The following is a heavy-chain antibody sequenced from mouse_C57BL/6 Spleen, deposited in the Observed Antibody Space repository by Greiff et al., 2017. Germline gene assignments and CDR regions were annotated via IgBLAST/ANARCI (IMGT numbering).Heavy chain of an antibody. V-gene: IGHV1-55*01. J-gene: IGHJ4*01. CDR2: IYPGSGST. CDR1: GYTFTSYW. Sequence: QVQLKQPGAELVKPGASVKMSCKASGYTFTSYWITWVKQRPGQGLEWIGDIYPGSGSTNYNEKFKSKATLTVDTSSSTAYMQLSSLTSEDSAVYYCERKGEWAEAMDCWGQGTSVTVSS. CDR3: ERKGEWAEAMDC.